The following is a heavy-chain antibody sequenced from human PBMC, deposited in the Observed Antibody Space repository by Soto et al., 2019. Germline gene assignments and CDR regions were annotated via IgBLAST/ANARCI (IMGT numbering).Heavy chain of an antibody. Sequence: QLQLQESGPGLVKPSETLSLTCTVSGGSISSSSYYWGWIRQPPGKGLEWIGSIYYSGSTYYNPSIKSRVTISVDTSKNQFSLKLSSVTAADTAVYYCAREETNYDILTGYDDYWGQGTLVTVSS. D-gene: IGHD3-9*01. V-gene: IGHV4-39*02. CDR2: IYYSGST. CDR1: GGSISSSSYY. CDR3: AREETNYDILTGYDDY. J-gene: IGHJ4*02.